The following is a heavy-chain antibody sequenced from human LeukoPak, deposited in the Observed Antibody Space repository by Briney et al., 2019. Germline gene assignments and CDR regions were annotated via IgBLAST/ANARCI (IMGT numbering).Heavy chain of an antibody. Sequence: ASVKVSCKASGYTFTSYDINWVRQATGQGLEWMGWMNPNSGNTGYAQKFQGRVTMTRNTSISTAYMELSSLRSKDTAVYYCARGRSCVDTAMVSAAFDIWGQGTMVTVSS. CDR2: MNPNSGNT. D-gene: IGHD5-18*01. J-gene: IGHJ3*02. CDR1: GYTFTSYD. V-gene: IGHV1-8*01. CDR3: ARGRSCVDTAMVSAAFDI.